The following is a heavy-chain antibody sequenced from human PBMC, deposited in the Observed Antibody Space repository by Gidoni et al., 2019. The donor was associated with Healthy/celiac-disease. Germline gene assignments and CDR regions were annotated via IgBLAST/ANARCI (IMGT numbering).Heavy chain of an antibody. D-gene: IGHD3-22*01. Sequence: EVQLVESGGGSVQPGGSLRLSCAASGFTVSSNYMSWVRQAPGKGLEWVSVIYSGGSTYYADSVKGRFTISRDNSKNTLYLQMNSLRAEDTAVYYCAREAYYYDSSGYYLDYWGQGTLVTVSS. V-gene: IGHV3-66*01. CDR3: AREAYYYDSSGYYLDY. J-gene: IGHJ4*02. CDR2: IYSGGST. CDR1: GFTVSSNY.